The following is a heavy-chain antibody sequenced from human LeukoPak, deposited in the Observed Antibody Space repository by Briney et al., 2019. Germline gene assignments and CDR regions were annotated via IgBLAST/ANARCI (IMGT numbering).Heavy chain of an antibody. CDR1: GYTFTTYA. D-gene: IGHD3-22*01. V-gene: IGHV1-3*01. CDR3: AREGYYYDSSGYYDY. J-gene: IGHJ4*02. Sequence: ASVKVSCKASGYTFTTYAMNWVRQAPGQRLEWMGWINAGNGNTKYSQKFQGRVTITRDTSASTAYMELSSLRSEDTAVYYCAREGYYYDSSGYYDYWGQGTLVTVSS. CDR2: INAGNGNT.